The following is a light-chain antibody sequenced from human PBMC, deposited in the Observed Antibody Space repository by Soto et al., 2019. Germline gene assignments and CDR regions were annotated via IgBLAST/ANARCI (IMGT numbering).Light chain of an antibody. CDR1: SSDVGGYNY. Sequence: QSVLTQPASVSGSPGQSITISCTGTSSDVGGYNYVSWYQQHPGKAPKLMIYDVSNRPSGVSNRFSGSNSVNTASLTISGLQAEDEADYYCSSYTSSSTVVFGGGTKLTVL. J-gene: IGLJ2*01. CDR3: SSYTSSSTVV. CDR2: DVS. V-gene: IGLV2-14*03.